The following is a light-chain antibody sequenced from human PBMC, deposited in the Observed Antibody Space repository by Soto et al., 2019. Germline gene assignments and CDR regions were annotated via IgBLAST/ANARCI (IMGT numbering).Light chain of an antibody. V-gene: IGKV1-5*03. CDR3: QQHNGYAPIT. Sequence: DIQMTQSPSTLSASLGARVTITCRASQSISGGLACYQQKPGKAPKLLIYKASSLESGVPSRFSGSGSGTEFTLTISSLQPDDFATYYCQQHNGYAPITFGQGTRLEIK. J-gene: IGKJ5*01. CDR2: KAS. CDR1: QSISGG.